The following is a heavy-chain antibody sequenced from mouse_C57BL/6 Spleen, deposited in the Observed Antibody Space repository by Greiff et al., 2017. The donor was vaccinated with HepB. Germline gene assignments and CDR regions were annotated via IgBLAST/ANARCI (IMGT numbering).Heavy chain of an antibody. CDR3: AREAPHYGSSLYYFDY. CDR1: GFTFSDYY. D-gene: IGHD1-1*01. J-gene: IGHJ2*01. Sequence: EVMLVESEGGLVQPGSSMKLSCTASGFTFSDYYMAWVRQVPEKGLEWVANINYDGSSTYYLDSLKSRFIISRDNAKNILYLQMSSLKSEDTATYYWAREAPHYGSSLYYFDYWGKGTTLTVSS. V-gene: IGHV5-16*01. CDR2: INYDGSST.